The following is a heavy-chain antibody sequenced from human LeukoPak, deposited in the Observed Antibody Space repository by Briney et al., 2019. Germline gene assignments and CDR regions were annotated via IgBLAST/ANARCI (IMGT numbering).Heavy chain of an antibody. D-gene: IGHD6-13*01. CDR2: IYSTGST. V-gene: IGHV4-4*07. Sequence: SEALSLTCTVSGGSISSYYWSWIRQPAGKGLEWIGRIYSTGSTNYNPSLKSRVTMSVDTSKNQFSLRLRSVTAADTAVYYCARQIASAGTAGFNFWGQGALVTVSS. CDR1: GGSISSYY. CDR3: ARQIASAGTAGFNF. J-gene: IGHJ4*02.